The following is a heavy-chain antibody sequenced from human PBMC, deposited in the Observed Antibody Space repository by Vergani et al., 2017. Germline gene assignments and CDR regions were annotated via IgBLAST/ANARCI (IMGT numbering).Heavy chain of an antibody. D-gene: IGHD4-11*01. J-gene: IGHJ6*03. V-gene: IGHV3-33*01. CDR3: ARVGVTTDPADYYYYMDV. Sequence: QVQLVESGGGVVQPGRSLRLSCAASGFTFSSYGMHWVRQAPGKGLEWVAVIWYDGSNKYYADSVKGRFTISRDNSKNTLYLQMNSLRAEDTAVYYCARVGVTTDPADYYYYMDVWGKGTTVTVSS. CDR2: IWYDGSNK. CDR1: GFTFSSYG.